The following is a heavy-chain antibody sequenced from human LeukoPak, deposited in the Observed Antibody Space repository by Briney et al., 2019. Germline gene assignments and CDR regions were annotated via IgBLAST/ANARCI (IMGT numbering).Heavy chain of an antibody. CDR3: ARDARLTMVRGVINPSYYYYYYMDV. Sequence: GGSLRLSCAASGFTFSSYSMNWVRQAPGKGLEWVSSISSSSSYIYYADSVKGRFTISRDNAKNSLYLQMNSLRAEDTAVYYCARDARLTMVRGVINPSYYYYYYMDVWGKGTTVTVSS. CDR1: GFTFSSYS. CDR2: ISSSSSYI. J-gene: IGHJ6*03. D-gene: IGHD3-10*01. V-gene: IGHV3-21*01.